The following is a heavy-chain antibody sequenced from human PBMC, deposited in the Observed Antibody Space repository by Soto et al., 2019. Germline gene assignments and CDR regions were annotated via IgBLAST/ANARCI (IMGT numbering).Heavy chain of an antibody. CDR2: IIPYNDNT. J-gene: IGHJ6*02. D-gene: IGHD2-21*01. V-gene: IGHV1-18*01. Sequence: WASVKVSCKASGYIFSDYGINWVRLAPGQGLEWMGWIIPYNDNTKYAENFQGRVTLTTDTSTNTVYMELRSLTPDDTGVYYCARKPYSHYYGMDVWGQGTSVTVS. CDR1: GYIFSDYG. CDR3: ARKPYSHYYGMDV.